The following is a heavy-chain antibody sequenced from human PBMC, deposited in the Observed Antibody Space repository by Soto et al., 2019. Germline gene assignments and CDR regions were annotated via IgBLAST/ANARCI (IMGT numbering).Heavy chain of an antibody. V-gene: IGHV3-30-3*01. CDR1: GFXFSSYA. CDR3: ARGNYDFWSGYYR. D-gene: IGHD3-3*01. J-gene: IGHJ4*02. Sequence: XLRRSCATSGFXFSSYALHWVRHAPGKGLELVAVISYDGSNKYYADSVKGRFTISRDNSKNTLYLQMTSLRAEDTDVYYCARGNYDFWSGYYRWGQGTLGTVSS. CDR2: ISYDGSNK.